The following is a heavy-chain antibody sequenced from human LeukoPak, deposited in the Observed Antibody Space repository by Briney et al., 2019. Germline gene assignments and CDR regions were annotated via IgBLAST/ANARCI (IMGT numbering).Heavy chain of an antibody. V-gene: IGHV4-4*02. CDR3: ARAVSGYYYYYMDV. CDR2: IYHSGST. J-gene: IGHJ6*03. D-gene: IGHD3-3*01. Sequence: SETLSLTCAVSGGSISSSNWWSWVRPPPGKGLEWIGEIYHSGSTNYNSSLKSRVTISVDKSKNQFSLKLSSVTAADTAVYYCARAVSGYYYYYMDVWGKGTTVTVSS. CDR1: GGSISSSNW.